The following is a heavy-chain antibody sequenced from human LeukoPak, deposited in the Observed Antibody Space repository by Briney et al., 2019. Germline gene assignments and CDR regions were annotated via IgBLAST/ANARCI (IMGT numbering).Heavy chain of an antibody. J-gene: IGHJ3*02. Sequence: SETLSLTCTVSGGSISSGRYYWSWIRQPAGKGLEWIGRIYTSGSTNYNPSLKRRVTISVDTSKNQFSLKLSSVTAADTAVYYCARDRWLGIAKGAFDIWGQGTMVTVSS. D-gene: IGHD6-19*01. CDR2: IYTSGST. CDR1: GGSISSGRYY. CDR3: ARDRWLGIAKGAFDI. V-gene: IGHV4-61*02.